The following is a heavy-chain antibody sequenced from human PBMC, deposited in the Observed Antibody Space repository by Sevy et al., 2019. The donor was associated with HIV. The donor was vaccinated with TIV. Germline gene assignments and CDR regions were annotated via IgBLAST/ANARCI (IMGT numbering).Heavy chain of an antibody. J-gene: IGHJ6*02. CDR1: GGTFSSYA. CDR2: IIPIFGTA. V-gene: IGHV1-69*13. D-gene: IGHD2-15*01. Sequence: ASVKVSCKASGGTFSSYAISWVRQAPGQGLEWMGGIIPIFGTANYAQKFQGRVTITADESTSTAYMELSSLRSEDTAVYYCARARLGYCSGGSCPTRLYYYYYGMDVWGQGTTVTVSS. CDR3: ARARLGYCSGGSCPTRLYYYYYGMDV.